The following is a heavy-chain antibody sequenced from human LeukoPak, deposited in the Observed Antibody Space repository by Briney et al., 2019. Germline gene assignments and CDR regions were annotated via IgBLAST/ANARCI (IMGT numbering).Heavy chain of an antibody. D-gene: IGHD1-26*01. CDR3: ARGGLPAYYYYMDV. Sequence: ASVKVSCKASGYTFTGYYMHWVRQAPGQGLEWMGWINPNSGGTNYARKFQGRVTMTRDTSISTAYMELSRLRSDDTAVYYCARGGLPAYYYYMDVWGKGTTVTVSS. CDR1: GYTFTGYY. CDR2: INPNSGGT. V-gene: IGHV1-2*02. J-gene: IGHJ6*03.